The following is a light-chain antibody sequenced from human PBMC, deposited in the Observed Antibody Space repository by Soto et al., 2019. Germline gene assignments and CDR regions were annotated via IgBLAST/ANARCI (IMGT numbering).Light chain of an antibody. J-gene: IGLJ2*01. Sequence: QLVLTQSPSASASLGASVKVTCTLSSGHSSYAIAWHQQQPEKGPRYLMKLNSDGSHGKGDGIPDRFSGSSSGAERYLTISSLQSEDEADYYCQTWGTGTVVFGGGTKVTVL. CDR2: LNSDGSH. CDR1: SGHSSYA. V-gene: IGLV4-69*01. CDR3: QTWGTGTVV.